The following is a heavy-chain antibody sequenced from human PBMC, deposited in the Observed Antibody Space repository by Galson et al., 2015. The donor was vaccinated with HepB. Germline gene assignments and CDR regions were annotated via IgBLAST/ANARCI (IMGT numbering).Heavy chain of an antibody. V-gene: IGHV6-1*03. D-gene: IGHD3-22*01. J-gene: IGHJ6*02. CDR1: GDSVSSSTAA. CDR2: TYYRSKWYN. CDR3: ARDSFYDNTGYPVPRNFGVDV. Sequence: CAISGDSVSSSTAAWNWIRQSPSRGLEWLGRTYYRSKWYNDYAVSVKSCITINPDTSKNQFSLQLSSGTPDDTAVYYCARDSFYDNTGYPVPRNFGVDVWGQGTTVTVSS.